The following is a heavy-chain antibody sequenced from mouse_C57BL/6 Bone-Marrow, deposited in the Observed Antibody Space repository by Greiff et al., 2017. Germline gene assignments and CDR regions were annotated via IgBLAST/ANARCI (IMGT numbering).Heavy chain of an antibody. CDR2: IWSGGST. J-gene: IGHJ2*01. CDR1: GFSLTSYG. V-gene: IGHV2-2*01. CDR3: ARNGGRLRRGYFDY. D-gene: IGHD2-4*01. Sequence: VKLVESGPGLVQPSQSLSITCTVSGFSLTSYGVHWVRQSPGKGLEWLGVIWSGGSTDYNAAFISRLSISKDNSKSQVFFKMNSLQADDTAIYYCARNGGRLRRGYFDYWGQGTTLTVSS.